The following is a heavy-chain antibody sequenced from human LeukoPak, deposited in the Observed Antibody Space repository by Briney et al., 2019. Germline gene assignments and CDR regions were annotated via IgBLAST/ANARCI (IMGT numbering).Heavy chain of an antibody. V-gene: IGHV3-23*01. J-gene: IGHJ4*02. D-gene: IGHD6-19*01. Sequence: HAGGSLRLSCEVSGFTFSSYHMNWVRQAPGKGLEWVSTISGSGGSTYYADSVQGRFTISRDNSKNTLYLQMNSLRAEDTAVYYCAKDRQWLVPFVKNWGQGTLVTVSS. CDR1: GFTFSSYH. CDR3: AKDRQWLVPFVKN. CDR2: ISGSGGST.